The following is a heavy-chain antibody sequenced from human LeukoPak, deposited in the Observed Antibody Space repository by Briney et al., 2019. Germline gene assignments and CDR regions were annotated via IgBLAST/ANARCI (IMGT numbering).Heavy chain of an antibody. CDR1: GGSISSYY. V-gene: IGHV4-59*12. Sequence: SETLSLTCTVSGGSISSYYWSWIRQPPGKGLEWIGYIYYSGSTNYNPSLKSRVTISVDTSKNQFSLKLSSVTAADTAVYYCARERWLQFKYYYYMDVWGKGTTVTISS. D-gene: IGHD5-24*01. CDR3: ARERWLQFKYYYYMDV. J-gene: IGHJ6*03. CDR2: IYYSGST.